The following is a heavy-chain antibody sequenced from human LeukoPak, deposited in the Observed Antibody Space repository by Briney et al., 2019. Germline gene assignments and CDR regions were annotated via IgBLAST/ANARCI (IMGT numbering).Heavy chain of an antibody. CDR3: ARAPPVSIYYYYYMDV. D-gene: IGHD5/OR15-5a*01. CDR1: GGSISSGDYY. J-gene: IGHJ6*03. Sequence: SETLSLTCTVSGGSISSGDYYWSWIRQPPGKGLEWIGYIYYSGSTYYNPSLKSRVTISVDTSKNQFSPKLSSVTAADTAVYYCARAPPVSIYYYYYMDVWGKGTTVTVSS. CDR2: IYYSGST. V-gene: IGHV4-30-4*01.